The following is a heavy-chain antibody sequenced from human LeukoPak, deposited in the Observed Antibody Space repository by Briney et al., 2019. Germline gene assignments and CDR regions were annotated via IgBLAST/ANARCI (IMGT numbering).Heavy chain of an antibody. CDR1: GGSISTYY. CDR2: IYSSGST. J-gene: IGHJ4*02. CDR3: ARDYSGYDLGDY. D-gene: IGHD5-12*01. V-gene: IGHV4-4*07. Sequence: SETLSLTCTVSGGSISTYYWSWIRQPAGKGLEWIGRIYSSGSTNYNPSLKSRVTMSVDTSKKQFSLKLSSVTAAGTAVYYCARDYSGYDLGDYWGQGTLVTVSS.